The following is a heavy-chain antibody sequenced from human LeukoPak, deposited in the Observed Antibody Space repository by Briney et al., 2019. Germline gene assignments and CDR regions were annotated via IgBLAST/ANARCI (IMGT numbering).Heavy chain of an antibody. J-gene: IGHJ4*02. D-gene: IGHD3-10*01. CDR3: ASTHRAYYGSGSSSY. V-gene: IGHV1-69*01. CDR1: GGTFSSYA. Sequence: SVKVSCKASGGTFSSYAISWVRQAPGQGLEWMGGIIPIFGTANYAQKFQGRVTITADESTSTAYMELSSLRSEDTAVYYCASTHRAYYGSGSSSYWGQETLVTVSS. CDR2: IIPIFGTA.